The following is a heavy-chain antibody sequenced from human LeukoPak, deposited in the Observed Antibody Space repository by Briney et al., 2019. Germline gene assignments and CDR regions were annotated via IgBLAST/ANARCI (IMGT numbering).Heavy chain of an antibody. CDR3: ARALREDTIFGVVIHPFDY. D-gene: IGHD3-3*01. CDR2: INPNSGGT. J-gene: IGHJ4*02. V-gene: IGHV1-2*02. CDR1: GYTFTGYY. Sequence: ASVKVSCKASGYTFTGYYMHWVRQAPGQGLEWMGWINPNSGGTNYAQKFQGRVTMTRDTSISTAYMELSRLRSDDTAVYYCARALREDTIFGVVIHPFDYWGQGTLVTVSS.